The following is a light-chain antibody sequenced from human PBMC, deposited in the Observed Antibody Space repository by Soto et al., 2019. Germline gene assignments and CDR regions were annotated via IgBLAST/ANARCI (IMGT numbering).Light chain of an antibody. CDR1: QRVSNSY. CDR3: QQYGSSAT. V-gene: IGKV3-20*01. Sequence: EIVLTQSPGTLSLSPGERATLSCRASQRVSNSYLAWYQQKPGQAPRLLIYGASSRAPGIPDRFSGSGSGTDFTLTISRLEPEDFVVYYCQQYGSSATFGQGTRLEIK. J-gene: IGKJ5*01. CDR2: GAS.